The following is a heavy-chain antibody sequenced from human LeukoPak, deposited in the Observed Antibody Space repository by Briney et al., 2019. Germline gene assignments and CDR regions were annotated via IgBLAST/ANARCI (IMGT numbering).Heavy chain of an antibody. CDR1: GGSFSGYY. CDR3: ARGAPTTYYDFWSGYSAPYYFDY. V-gene: IGHV4-34*01. D-gene: IGHD3-3*01. Sequence: PSETLSLTCAVYGGSFSGYYWSWIRQPPGKGLEWIGEINHSGSTNYNPSLKGRVTISVDTSKNQFSLKLSSVTAADTAVYYCARGAPTTYYDFWSGYSAPYYFDYWGQGTPVTVSS. CDR2: INHSGST. J-gene: IGHJ4*02.